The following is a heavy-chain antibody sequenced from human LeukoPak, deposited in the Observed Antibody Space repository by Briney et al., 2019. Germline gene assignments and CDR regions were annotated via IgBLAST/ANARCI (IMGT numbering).Heavy chain of an antibody. Sequence: ASVKVSCKASGYTFTAYYIHWVRQAPGQGLEWMGWINPNSGGTNYAQKFQGRVTMTRDASSSTAYMELSRLRSDDTAVYYCARDHSYYDSGSYSNVDYWGQGTLVTVSS. CDR2: INPNSGGT. J-gene: IGHJ4*02. CDR1: GYTFTAYY. CDR3: ARDHSYYDSGSYSNVDY. V-gene: IGHV1-2*02. D-gene: IGHD3-10*01.